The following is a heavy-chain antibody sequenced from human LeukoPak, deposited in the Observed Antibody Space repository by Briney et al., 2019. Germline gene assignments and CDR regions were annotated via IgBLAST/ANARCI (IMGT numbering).Heavy chain of an antibody. CDR1: GYTFTGYY. V-gene: IGHV1-2*04. D-gene: IGHD3-9*01. J-gene: IGHJ6*02. CDR3: AREGGVTNDFLTGYYPPLHYYGRDV. Sequence: ASVKVSCKASGYTFTGYYMHWVRQAPGQGLEWMGWINPNSGGTNYAQKFQGWVTMTRDTSISTAYMELSRLRSDDTAVYYCAREGGVTNDFLTGYYPPLHYYGRDVGGQGTTVTVSS. CDR2: INPNSGGT.